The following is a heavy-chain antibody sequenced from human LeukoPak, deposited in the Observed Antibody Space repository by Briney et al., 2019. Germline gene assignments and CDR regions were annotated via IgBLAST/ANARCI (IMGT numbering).Heavy chain of an antibody. D-gene: IGHD4-17*01. V-gene: IGHV1-3*01. CDR1: GYTFTSYA. CDR2: INAGNGNT. Sequence: ASVKASCKASGYTFTSYAMHWVRQAPGQRLEWMGWINAGNGNTKYSQKFQGRVTITRDTSASTAYMELSSLRSEDTAVYYCARNYGDYIGIMAPFDYWGQGTLVTVSS. J-gene: IGHJ4*02. CDR3: ARNYGDYIGIMAPFDY.